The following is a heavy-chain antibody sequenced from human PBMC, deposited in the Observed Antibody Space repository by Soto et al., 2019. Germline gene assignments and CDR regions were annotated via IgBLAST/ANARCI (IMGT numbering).Heavy chain of an antibody. V-gene: IGHV1-69*13. CDR2: IIPIFGTA. CDR3: ARVGAGHNWYYVYLDYYYCYVKDV. D-gene: IGHD1-7*01. Sequence: SVKVSCKASGGTFSSYAISWVRQAPGRGLEWMGGIIPIFGTANYAQKFQGRVTITADESTSTAYMELSSLRSEDTAVYYCARVGAGHNWYYVYLDYYYCYVKDV. J-gene: IGHJ6*01. CDR1: GGTFSSYA.